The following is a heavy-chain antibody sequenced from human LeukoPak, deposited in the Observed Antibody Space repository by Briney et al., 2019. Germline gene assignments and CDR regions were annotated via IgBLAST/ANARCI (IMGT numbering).Heavy chain of an antibody. CDR2: IYHSGST. J-gene: IGHJ5*02. CDR1: GGSISSGGYS. V-gene: IGHV4-30-2*01. CDR3: ARVQGPLPLTFTGWFDP. D-gene: IGHD1-1*01. Sequence: SHTLSLTCAVSGGSISSGGYSWSWIRQPPGKGLEWIGYIYHSGSTYYNPSLKSRVTISVDRSKNQFSLKLSSVTAADTAVYYCARVQGPLPLTFTGWFDPWGQGTLVTVSS.